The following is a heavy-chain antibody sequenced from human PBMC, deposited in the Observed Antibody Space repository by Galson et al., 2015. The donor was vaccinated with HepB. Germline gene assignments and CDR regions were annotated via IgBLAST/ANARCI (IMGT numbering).Heavy chain of an antibody. J-gene: IGHJ6*02. D-gene: IGHD2-2*01. Sequence: SLRLSCAASGFTVSSNYMSWVRQAPGKGLEWVSVIYSGGSTYYADSVKGRFTISRDNSKNTLYLQMNSLRAEDTAVYYCARDLYCSSTSCYGYGMDVWGQGTTVTVSS. CDR3: ARDLYCSSTSCYGYGMDV. CDR2: IYSGGST. CDR1: GFTVSSNY. V-gene: IGHV3-66*02.